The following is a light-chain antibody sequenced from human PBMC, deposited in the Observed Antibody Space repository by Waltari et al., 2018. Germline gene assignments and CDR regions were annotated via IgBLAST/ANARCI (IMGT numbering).Light chain of an antibody. J-gene: IGKJ2*01. CDR2: AAS. CDR1: QSVSRY. V-gene: IGKV1-39*01. CDR3: QQSYTTPMYT. Sequence: IQMTQSPSSLAAYVGDRVIVRCRASQSVSRYLNWYQQKPGKAPKLLIAAASTLQSGVPSRFSGSGSGTDFTLTINSLQPEDFAVYYCQQSYTTPMYTFGQGTKLEI.